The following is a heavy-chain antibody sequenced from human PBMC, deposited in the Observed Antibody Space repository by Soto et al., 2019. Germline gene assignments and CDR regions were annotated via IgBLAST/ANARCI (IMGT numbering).Heavy chain of an antibody. CDR3: ARQEGVVTSFGVLYYYGMDV. Sequence: GGSLRLSCAASGFTFSSYWMSWVRQAPGKGLEWVANIKQDGSEKYYVDSVKGRFTISRDNAKNSLYLQMNSLRAEDSVVYYLARQEGVVTSFGVLYYYGMDVWVQGTTVTVSS. CDR2: IKQDGSEK. V-gene: IGHV3-7*01. CDR1: GFTFSSYW. D-gene: IGHD3-3*01. J-gene: IGHJ6*02.